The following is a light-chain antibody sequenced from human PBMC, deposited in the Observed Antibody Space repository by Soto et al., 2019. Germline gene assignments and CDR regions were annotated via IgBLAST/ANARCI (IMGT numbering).Light chain of an antibody. J-gene: IGKJ5*01. V-gene: IGKV3D-20*02. Sequence: EIVLTQSPGTLSLSPGERATLSCRSSQSVKSSYLAWYQHKPGQAPRLLIYGASSRATGIPDRFSGSGSGTEFTLTISSLEPEDFAVYYCQQRSNWPPITFGQGTRLEI. CDR1: QSVKSSY. CDR2: GAS. CDR3: QQRSNWPPIT.